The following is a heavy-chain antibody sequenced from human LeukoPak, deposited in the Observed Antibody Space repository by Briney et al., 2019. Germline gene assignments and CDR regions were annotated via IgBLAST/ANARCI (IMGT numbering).Heavy chain of an antibody. CDR3: ARERGSDFWSGYGYYYYMDV. Sequence: GGSLRLSCAASGFTFSSYSMNWVRQAPGKGLEGVSSISSSSSYIYYADSVKGRFTISRDNAKNSLYLQMNSLRAEDAAVYYCARERGSDFWSGYGYYYYMDVWGKGTTVTVSS. CDR1: GFTFSSYS. J-gene: IGHJ6*03. V-gene: IGHV3-21*01. D-gene: IGHD3-3*01. CDR2: ISSSSSYI.